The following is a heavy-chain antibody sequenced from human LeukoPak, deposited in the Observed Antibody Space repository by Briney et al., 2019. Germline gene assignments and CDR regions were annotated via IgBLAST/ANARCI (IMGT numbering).Heavy chain of an antibody. CDR2: IYSGGNT. V-gene: IGHV3-66*01. CDR3: ARDHNADHIFDD. D-gene: IGHD1-1*01. J-gene: IGHJ4*02. CDR1: GFTVSNNY. Sequence: PGGSLRLSCPASGFTVSNNYMNCVRQARGRGLEWVSVIYSGGNTDYPDSVKGRFTISRDNSNNMVFLQMDSLRAEDTAMYYCARDHNADHIFDDWGQGTLVTVSS.